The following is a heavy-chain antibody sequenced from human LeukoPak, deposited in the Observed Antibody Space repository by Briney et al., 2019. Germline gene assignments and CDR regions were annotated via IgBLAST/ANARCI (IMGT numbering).Heavy chain of an antibody. Sequence: PGGSLRLSCAASGFTFSSYGMHWVRQAPGKGLEWVAFIRYDGSNKYYADSVKGRFTISRDNSKNTLYLQMNSLRAEDTAVYYCAKDSYCGGDCYSFVYWGQGTLVTVSS. CDR1: GFTFSSYG. CDR3: AKDSYCGGDCYSFVY. D-gene: IGHD2-21*02. CDR2: IRYDGSNK. J-gene: IGHJ4*02. V-gene: IGHV3-30*02.